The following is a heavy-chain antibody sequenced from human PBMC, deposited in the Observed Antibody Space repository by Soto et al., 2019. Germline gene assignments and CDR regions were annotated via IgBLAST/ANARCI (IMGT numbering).Heavy chain of an antibody. CDR3: AKMSSTSCRFDY. V-gene: IGHV3-30*18. CDR2: ISYDGSNK. Sequence: QVQLVESGGGVVQPGRSLRLSCAASGFTFSSYGMHWVRQAPGKGLEWVAVISYDGSNKYYADSVKGRFTISRDNSKNPLYLQMNSLRAEDTAVYYCAKMSSTSCRFDYWGQGTLVTVSS. CDR1: GFTFSSYG. J-gene: IGHJ4*02. D-gene: IGHD2-2*01.